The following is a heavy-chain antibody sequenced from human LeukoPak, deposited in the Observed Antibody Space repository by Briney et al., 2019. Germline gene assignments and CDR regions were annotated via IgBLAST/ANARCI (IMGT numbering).Heavy chain of an antibody. CDR2: INTYNDKT. CDR3: AKEKEDTSSFDH. V-gene: IGHV1-18*01. D-gene: IGHD2-15*01. CDR1: GYTFTTFG. J-gene: IGHJ4*02. Sequence: ASVKVSCKTSGYTFTTFGVSWVRQAPGQGLESMGWINTYNDKTNYARKFQGRVTMTTDTSTNTVYMELRSLRSDDTAMYYCAKEKEDTSSFDHWGQGTLVAVSS.